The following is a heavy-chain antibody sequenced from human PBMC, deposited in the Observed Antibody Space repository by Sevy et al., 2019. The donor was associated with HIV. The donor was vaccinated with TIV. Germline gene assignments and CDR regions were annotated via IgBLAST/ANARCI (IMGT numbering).Heavy chain of an antibody. CDR2: IYHSGST. D-gene: IGHD3-10*01. CDR1: GYSISSGYY. V-gene: IGHV4-38-2*01. CDR3: ARSGSENYNYYFDY. Sequence: SETLSLTCAVSGYSISSGYYWGWIRQPPGKGLEWFGSIYHSGSTYYNPSLKSRVTISVDTSKNQVSLKLSSVTAADTAVYYCARSGSENYNYYFDYWGQETLVTVSS. J-gene: IGHJ4*02.